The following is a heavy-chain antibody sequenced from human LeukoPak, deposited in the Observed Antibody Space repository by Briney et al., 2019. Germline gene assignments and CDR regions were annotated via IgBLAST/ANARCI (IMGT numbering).Heavy chain of an antibody. J-gene: IGHJ6*02. CDR2: IRYDGSNK. Sequence: GGSLRLSCAASGFTFSSYGMHWVRQAPGKGLEWVAFIRYDGSNKYYADSVKGRFTISRDNAKNTLYLQMNSLRAEDTAVYYCARGNFYVMDVWAKGPRSPSP. D-gene: IGHD3-10*01. CDR3: ARGNFYVMDV. CDR1: GFTFSSYG. V-gene: IGHV3-30*02.